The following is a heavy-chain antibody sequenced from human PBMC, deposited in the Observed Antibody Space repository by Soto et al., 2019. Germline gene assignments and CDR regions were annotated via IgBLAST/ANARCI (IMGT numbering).Heavy chain of an antibody. CDR3: AREGVSSSWYYYYGMDV. CDR2: IYYSGST. CDR1: GGSISSYY. V-gene: IGHV4-59*01. J-gene: IGHJ6*02. Sequence: SETLCVTCTVSGGSISSYYWSWIRQPPGKGLEWIGYIYYSGSTNYNSSLKSRVTISVDTSKNQFSLKLSSVTAADTAVYYCAREGVSSSWYYYYGMDVWGQGTTVTVSS. D-gene: IGHD6-13*01.